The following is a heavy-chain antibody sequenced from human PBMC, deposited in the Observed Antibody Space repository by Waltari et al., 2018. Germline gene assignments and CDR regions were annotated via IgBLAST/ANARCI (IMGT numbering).Heavy chain of an antibody. CDR2: VRYDGGNS. Sequence: QVQLLESGGGVVQPGGSLRLSCAASGFTFSNYDMHWVGQAPGKGLEWVAFVRYDGGNSYNIDSVKGRFTVARDNSKNTLDVQMNSLMPEDTAIYYCARGGMGYYYSDYWGQGTLVLVSS. V-gene: IGHV3-30*02. J-gene: IGHJ4*02. CDR1: GFTFSNYD. CDR3: ARGGMGYYYSDY. D-gene: IGHD1-1*01.